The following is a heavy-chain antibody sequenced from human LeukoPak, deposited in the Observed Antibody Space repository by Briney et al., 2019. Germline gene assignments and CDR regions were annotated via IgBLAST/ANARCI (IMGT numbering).Heavy chain of an antibody. V-gene: IGHV3-48*01. CDR1: GFTFSSYS. J-gene: IGHJ4*02. D-gene: IGHD3-16*01. CDR3: ARTGGTEEDHEFDY. Sequence: GGSLRLSCAASGFTFSSYSMNWVRQAPGKGLEWVSYISSSSSTTYYADSVKGRFTISKDNAKNSLYLQMNSLRAEDTAVYYCARTGGTEEDHEFDYWGQGTLVTVSS. CDR2: ISSSSSTT.